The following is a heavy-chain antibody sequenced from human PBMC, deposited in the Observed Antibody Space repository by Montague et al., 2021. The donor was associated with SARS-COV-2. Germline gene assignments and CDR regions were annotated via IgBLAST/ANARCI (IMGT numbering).Heavy chain of an antibody. CDR2: IYYSGST. J-gene: IGHJ3*02. D-gene: IGHD3-22*01. V-gene: IGHV4-61*08. Sequence: VKPTQTLTLTCTFSGFSLSTSGMCVSWIRQPPGKGLEWIGYIYYSGSTNYNPSLKSRVTISVDTSKNQFSLKLSSVTAADTAVYYCARDYVYYYDSSGYSFDIWGQGTMVTVSS. CDR3: ARDYVYYYDSSGYSFDI. CDR1: GFSLSTSGMC.